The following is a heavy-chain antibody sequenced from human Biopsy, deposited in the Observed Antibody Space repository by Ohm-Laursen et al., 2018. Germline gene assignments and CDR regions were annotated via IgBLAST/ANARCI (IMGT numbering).Heavy chain of an antibody. Sequence: SLRLSCAASGVTLSGYSMNWVRQAPGKGLEWVSSIRSGGDYMFYADSVKGRFTISRDNAKNSLYLQMNSLRAKDTAVYYCARDQRGPSLLEAKLTPNYFDYWGRGSLVTVSS. CDR1: GVTLSGYS. CDR3: ARDQRGPSLLEAKLTPNYFDY. J-gene: IGHJ4*02. V-gene: IGHV3-21*01. CDR2: IRSGGDYM. D-gene: IGHD1-1*01.